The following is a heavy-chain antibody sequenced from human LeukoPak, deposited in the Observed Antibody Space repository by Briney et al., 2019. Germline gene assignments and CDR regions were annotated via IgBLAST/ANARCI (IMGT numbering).Heavy chain of an antibody. Sequence: GGPLRLSCAASGFTFSSYTMSWVRQAPGKGLEWVSGISGGGGITYYADSVKGRFTISRDNSKHTLYLQMNSLSPEDTAVYYCAKAPPRSSSAEFDYWGQGTLVTVSS. V-gene: IGHV3-23*01. CDR3: AKAPPRSSSAEFDY. D-gene: IGHD6-6*01. CDR2: ISGGGGIT. J-gene: IGHJ4*02. CDR1: GFTFSSYT.